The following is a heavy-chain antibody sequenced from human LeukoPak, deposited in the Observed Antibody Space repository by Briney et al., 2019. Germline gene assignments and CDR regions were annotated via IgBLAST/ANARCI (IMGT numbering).Heavy chain of an antibody. J-gene: IGHJ4*02. D-gene: IGHD3-22*01. Sequence: SETLSLTCTVSGGSISSSSYYWSWIRQPPGKGLEWIGEINHSGSTNYNPSLKSRVTISVDRSKNQFSLKLSSVTAADTAVYYCARGGITMIAYWGQGTLVTVSS. V-gene: IGHV4-39*07. CDR3: ARGGITMIAY. CDR2: INHSGST. CDR1: GGSISSSSYY.